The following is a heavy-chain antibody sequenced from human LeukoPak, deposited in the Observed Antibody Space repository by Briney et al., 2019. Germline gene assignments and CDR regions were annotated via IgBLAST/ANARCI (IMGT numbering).Heavy chain of an antibody. J-gene: IGHJ6*02. V-gene: IGHV1-8*01. D-gene: IGHD3-22*01. CDR1: GYTFTSYD. CDR3: ARGGHYDSSGYYYYYYYGMDV. Sequence: GASVKVSCKASGYTFTSYDINWVRQATGQGLEWMGWVNPNSGNTGYAQKFQGRVTMTRNTSISTAYMELSSLRSEDTAVYYCARGGHYDSSGYYYYYYYGMDVWGQGTTVTVSS. CDR2: VNPNSGNT.